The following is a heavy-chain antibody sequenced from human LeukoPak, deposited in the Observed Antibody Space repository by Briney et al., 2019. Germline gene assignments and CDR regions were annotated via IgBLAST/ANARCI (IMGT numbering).Heavy chain of an antibody. Sequence: SSETLSLTCAVSGGSFSAYYWTWIRQPPGKGLEWIGEINHSGSANYNPSLKSRVTISLDTSKNQFSLKLSSVTAADTAVYYCARGRNRQWLFTPYFDYWGQGTLVTVSS. CDR2: INHSGSA. J-gene: IGHJ4*02. V-gene: IGHV4-34*01. CDR3: ARGRNRQWLFTPYFDY. CDR1: GGSFSAYY. D-gene: IGHD3-22*01.